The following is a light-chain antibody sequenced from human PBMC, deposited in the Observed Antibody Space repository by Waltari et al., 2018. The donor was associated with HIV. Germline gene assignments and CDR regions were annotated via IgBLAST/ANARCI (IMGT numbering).Light chain of an antibody. CDR2: DVS. CDR1: SSDVGGYNY. Sequence: HSALTQPPSASGSPGQSVTISCTGTSSDVGGYNYVSWYQQHPGKAPKLMIYDVSKRPPGVPDRFSGSKSGNTASLSVSGLQAEDEADYYCTSHAGSKSWVFGGGTKLTVL. J-gene: IGLJ3*02. V-gene: IGLV2-8*01. CDR3: TSHAGSKSWV.